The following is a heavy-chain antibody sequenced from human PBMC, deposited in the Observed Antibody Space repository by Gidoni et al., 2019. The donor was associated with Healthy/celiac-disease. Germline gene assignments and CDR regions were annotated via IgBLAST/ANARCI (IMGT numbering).Heavy chain of an antibody. Sequence: QVQLQQWRAGLLKPSETLSLTCAVYGGSFSGYYWSWTRQPPGKGLEWIGEINHSGSTNYNPSIKSRVTISVDTSKNQFSLKLSSVTAADTAVYYCARDGYYYDSSGYPHAFDIWGQGTMVTVSS. J-gene: IGHJ3*02. CDR2: INHSGST. V-gene: IGHV4-34*01. CDR1: GGSFSGYY. D-gene: IGHD3-22*01. CDR3: ARDGYYYDSSGYPHAFDI.